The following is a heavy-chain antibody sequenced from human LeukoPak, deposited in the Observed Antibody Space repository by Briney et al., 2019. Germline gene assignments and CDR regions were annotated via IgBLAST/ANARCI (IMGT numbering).Heavy chain of an antibody. J-gene: IGHJ4*02. CDR3: AKLYDILTGTDY. D-gene: IGHD3-9*01. Sequence: SETLSLTCTVSGGSISSYYWSWIRQPPGKGLEWIGYIYYSGSTNYNPSLKSRVTISVDTSKNQFSLRLSSVTAADTAVYYCAKLYDILTGTDYWGQGTLVTVSS. CDR2: IYYSGST. V-gene: IGHV4-59*01. CDR1: GGSISSYY.